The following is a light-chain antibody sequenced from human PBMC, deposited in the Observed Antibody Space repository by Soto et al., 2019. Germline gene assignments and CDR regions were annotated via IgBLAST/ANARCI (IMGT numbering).Light chain of an antibody. CDR3: SSYTTSNNRQIV. Sequence: QSPITQPASVSVSPGQSITISCPGTSSDVGGYNYVSWDQHHPGNAPKLMIYEVSSPPSGASCRFLCSKCGTRASPPISALQPEDEVDYYCSSYTTSNNRQIVFGTGTKVTVL. CDR2: EVS. J-gene: IGLJ1*01. CDR1: SSDVGGYNY. V-gene: IGLV2-14*01.